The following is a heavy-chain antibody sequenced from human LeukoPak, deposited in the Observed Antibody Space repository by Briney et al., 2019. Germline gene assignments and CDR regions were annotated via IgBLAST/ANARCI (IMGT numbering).Heavy chain of an antibody. CDR1: GGSFSGYY. V-gene: IGHV4-34*01. CDR3: AREDILYYGTSN. D-gene: IGHD2-8*01. Sequence: KPSETLSLTCAVYGGSFSGYYWSWIRQPPGKGLEWIGEINHSGSTNYNPSLKSRVTISVDTSKNQFSLKLSSVTAADTAVYYCAREDILYYGTSNWGQGTLVTVSS. CDR2: INHSGST. J-gene: IGHJ4*02.